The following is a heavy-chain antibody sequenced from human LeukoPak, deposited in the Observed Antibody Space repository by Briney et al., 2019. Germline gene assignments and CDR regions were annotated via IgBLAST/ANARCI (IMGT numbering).Heavy chain of an antibody. D-gene: IGHD3-22*01. CDR1: GYTLTELS. Sequence: GASVKVSCKVSGYTLTELSMHWVRQAPGKGLEWMGGFDPEDGETIYAQKFQGRVTITRDTSASTAYMELSSLRSEDTAVYYCARGAYYYDSSGYYSGWFDPWGQGTLVTVSS. CDR2: FDPEDGET. V-gene: IGHV1-24*01. CDR3: ARGAYYYDSSGYYSGWFDP. J-gene: IGHJ5*02.